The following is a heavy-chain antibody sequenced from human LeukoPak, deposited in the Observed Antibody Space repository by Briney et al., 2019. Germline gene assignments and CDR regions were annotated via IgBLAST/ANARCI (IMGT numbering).Heavy chain of an antibody. V-gene: IGHV2-5*02. CDR1: GFSRRTSGVG. CDR2: MYWDDDK. D-gene: IGHD3-22*01. Sequence: SGPTLFNPAPALTLTCTFSGFSRRTSGVGVGWIRQPPGKALEWLELMYWDDDKPYSPSLKSRLTITNDTSKNQLVLTMTNMDPVDTATYYCAHIPYDSSGNELWGQGTMVTVSS. CDR3: AHIPYDSSGNEL. J-gene: IGHJ3*01.